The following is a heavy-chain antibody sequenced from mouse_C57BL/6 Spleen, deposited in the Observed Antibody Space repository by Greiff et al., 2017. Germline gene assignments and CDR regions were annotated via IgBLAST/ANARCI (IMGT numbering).Heavy chain of an antibody. J-gene: IGHJ3*01. V-gene: IGHV1-26*01. Sequence: EVQLQQSGPVLVKPGASVKISCKASGYTFTDYYMNWVKQSHGKSLEWIGDINPNNGGTSYNQKFKGKATLTVDKSSSTAYMELRSLTSEDSAVYYCARSDYDVLFAYWGQGTLVTVSA. CDR2: INPNNGGT. CDR3: ARSDYDVLFAY. CDR1: GYTFTDYY. D-gene: IGHD2-4*01.